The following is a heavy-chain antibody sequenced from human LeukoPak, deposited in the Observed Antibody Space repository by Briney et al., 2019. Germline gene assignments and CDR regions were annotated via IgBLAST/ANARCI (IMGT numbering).Heavy chain of an antibody. J-gene: IGHJ4*02. CDR2: INPSGGST. CDR1: GYTFTSYY. D-gene: IGHD3-22*01. Sequence: ASVKVSCKASGYTFTSYYMHWVRQAPGQGLEWMGIINPSGGSTSYAQKFQGRVTMTRDTSTSTVYMELSSLRSEDTAVYYCVRRYYYDSSGYAYYFDYWGQGTLVTVSS. V-gene: IGHV1-46*01. CDR3: VRRYYYDSSGYAYYFDY.